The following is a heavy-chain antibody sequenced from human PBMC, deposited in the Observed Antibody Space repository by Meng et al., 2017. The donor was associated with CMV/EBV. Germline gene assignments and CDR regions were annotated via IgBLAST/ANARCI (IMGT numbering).Heavy chain of an antibody. D-gene: IGHD3-22*01. CDR2: ISYDGSNK. Sequence: GESLKISCAASGFTFSSYAMHWVRQAPGQGLEWVAVISYDGSNKYYADSVKGRFTISRDNSKNTLYLQMNSLRAEDTAVYYCARETYYYDSSGHVFDYWGQGTLVTVSS. J-gene: IGHJ4*02. V-gene: IGHV3-30*04. CDR3: ARETYYYDSSGHVFDY. CDR1: GFTFSSYA.